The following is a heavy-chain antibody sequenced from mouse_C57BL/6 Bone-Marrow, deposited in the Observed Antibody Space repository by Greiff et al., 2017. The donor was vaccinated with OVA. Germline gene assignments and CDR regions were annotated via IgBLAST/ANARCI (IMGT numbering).Heavy chain of an antibody. J-gene: IGHJ2*01. CDR1: GYTFTSYT. Sequence: VQGVESGAELARPGASVKMSCKASGYTFTSYTIHWVKQRPGQGLEWIGYIDPTNDYTNYNQKFKGKATLTADKSSSTAYMQLSSLTSEDSAVYYCTRGYYFDYWGKGTTLTVSS. V-gene: IGHV1-4*01. CDR2: IDPTNDYT. CDR3: TRGYYFDY.